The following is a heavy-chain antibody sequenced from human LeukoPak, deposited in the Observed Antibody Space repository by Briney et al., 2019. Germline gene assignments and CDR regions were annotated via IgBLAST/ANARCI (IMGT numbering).Heavy chain of an antibody. Sequence: GGSLRLSCASSGFTFSSYSMNWVRQAPGKGLEWVSSISSSSSYIYYADSVKGRFTISRDNAKNSLYLQMNSLRAEDTAVYYCARGPHIAAAGVDYWGQGTLVTVSS. V-gene: IGHV3-21*01. CDR1: GFTFSSYS. CDR2: ISSSSSYI. D-gene: IGHD6-13*01. J-gene: IGHJ4*02. CDR3: ARGPHIAAAGVDY.